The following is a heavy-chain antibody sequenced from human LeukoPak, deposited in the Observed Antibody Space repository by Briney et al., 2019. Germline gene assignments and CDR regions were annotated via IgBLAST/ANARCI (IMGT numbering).Heavy chain of an antibody. CDR1: GGSISSYY. J-gene: IGHJ4*02. CDR3: ARALGYCSSTSCLYFDY. V-gene: IGHV4-4*07. D-gene: IGHD2-2*01. Sequence: SETLSLTCTVSGGSISSYYWSWIRQPAGKGLEWIGRIYTSGSTNYNPSLKSRVTMSVDTSKNQFSLKLSSVTAADTAVYYCARALGYCSSTSCLYFDYWGQGTLVTVSS. CDR2: IYTSGST.